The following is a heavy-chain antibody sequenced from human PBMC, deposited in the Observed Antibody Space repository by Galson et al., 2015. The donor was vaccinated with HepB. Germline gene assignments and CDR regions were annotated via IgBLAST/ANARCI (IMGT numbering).Heavy chain of an antibody. J-gene: IGHJ5*02. CDR3: SRVLGTSYERLDP. Sequence: SMRLSCEASGFTFSSYGIHWVRQAPGKGLEWVAVIWYDGNNKYYSDSVKGRFTISRDNSKNTLYLQMNSLRAEDRAFYYCSRVLGTSYERLDPWVQGTLVTVSS. CDR2: IWYDGNNK. D-gene: IGHD3-3*01. V-gene: IGHV3-33*01. CDR1: GFTFSSYG.